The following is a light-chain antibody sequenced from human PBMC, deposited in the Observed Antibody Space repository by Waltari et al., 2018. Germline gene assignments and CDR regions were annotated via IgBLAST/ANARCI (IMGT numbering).Light chain of an antibody. Sequence: TCRTSQTIKKYLNWYQQTSRKAPKLLIYSTSTLHSGVPSRFSGSGSGTDFTLTISSLHSEDFATYYCQQTEDASWTFGPGTTVEIK. J-gene: IGKJ1*01. CDR1: QTIKKY. CDR2: STS. CDR3: QQTEDASWT. V-gene: IGKV1-39*01.